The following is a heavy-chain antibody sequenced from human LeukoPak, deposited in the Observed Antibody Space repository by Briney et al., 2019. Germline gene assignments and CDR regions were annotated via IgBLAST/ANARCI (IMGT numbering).Heavy chain of an antibody. Sequence: GGSLRLSCAASGFTFSSYAMHWVRQAPGKGLEWVAVISYDGSNKYYADSVKGRFTISRDNSKNTLYLQMNSLRAEDTAVYYCARSDDYSNYIFDYWGQGTLVTVSS. V-gene: IGHV3-30*04. J-gene: IGHJ4*02. CDR2: ISYDGSNK. CDR1: GFTFSSYA. D-gene: IGHD4-11*01. CDR3: ARSDDYSNYIFDY.